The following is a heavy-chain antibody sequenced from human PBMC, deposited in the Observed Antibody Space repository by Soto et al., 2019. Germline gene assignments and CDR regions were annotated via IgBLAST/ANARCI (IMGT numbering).Heavy chain of an antibody. V-gene: IGHV5-51*01. Sequence: GESLKISCKGSGYRFTNYCIGLVRQMPGKALEWMVIINPGDSDTRYSPSFQGQVTISADKSISTACLQWSSLKASDTAMYFCARRFTAGTAGDYWGQGTLVTVS. CDR2: INPGDSDT. CDR1: GYRFTNYC. CDR3: ARRFTAGTAGDY. J-gene: IGHJ4*02. D-gene: IGHD6-19*01.